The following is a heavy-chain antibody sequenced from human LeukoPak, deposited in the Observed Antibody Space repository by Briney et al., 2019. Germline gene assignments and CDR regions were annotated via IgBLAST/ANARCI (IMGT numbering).Heavy chain of an antibody. D-gene: IGHD5-18*01. CDR3: AREGGYSYAKFFDY. CDR1: GGSISSSSYF. CDR2: IYYSGST. J-gene: IGHJ4*02. Sequence: SETLSLTCTVSGGSISSSSYFWSWIRQPPGKGLEWIGYIYYSGSTNYNPSLKSRVTISVDTSKNQFSLKLSSVTAADTAVYYCAREGGYSYAKFFDYWGQGTLVTVSS. V-gene: IGHV4-61*01.